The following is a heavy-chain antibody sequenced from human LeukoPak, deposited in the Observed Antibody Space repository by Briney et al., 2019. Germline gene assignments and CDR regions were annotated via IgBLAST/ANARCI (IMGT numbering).Heavy chain of an antibody. CDR1: GFTFSSYA. D-gene: IGHD1-26*01. V-gene: IGHV3-64*01. CDR3: ARDVGELLPIHAFDI. J-gene: IGHJ3*02. Sequence: PGGSLRLSCAASGFTFSSYAMHWVRQAPGKGLEYVSAISSNGGSTYCANSVKGRFTISRDNSKNTLYLQMGSLRAEDMAVYYCARDVGELLPIHAFDIWGQGTMVTVSS. CDR2: ISSNGGST.